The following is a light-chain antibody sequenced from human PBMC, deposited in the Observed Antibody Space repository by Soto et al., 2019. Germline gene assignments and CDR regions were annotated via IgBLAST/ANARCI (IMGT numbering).Light chain of an antibody. V-gene: IGKV3-20*01. CDR1: QSVSSRD. CDR3: QQYCISPLP. CDR2: GAS. Sequence: EIVLTQSPGTLSLSPGERATLSCRASQSVSSRDLAWYQQKPGQAPRILIYGASSKATGIPDRFSGSGSGTDFTLNISRLEPADFAVYYCQQYCISPLPFGGGTKVQIQ. J-gene: IGKJ4*01.